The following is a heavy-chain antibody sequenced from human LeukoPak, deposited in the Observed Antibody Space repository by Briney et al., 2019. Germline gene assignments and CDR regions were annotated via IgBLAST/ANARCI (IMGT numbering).Heavy chain of an antibody. Sequence: SETLSLTCTVSGYSISSGYYWGWIRQPPGKGLEWIGSIYHSGRTFYNPSLKSRVTISVDTSKNQFSLKLTSVTAADTAVYYCARLRRSRLAEFDYWGQGTLVTVSS. J-gene: IGHJ4*02. CDR3: ARLRRSRLAEFDY. V-gene: IGHV4-38-2*02. CDR2: IYHSGRT. D-gene: IGHD3-3*02. CDR1: GYSISSGYY.